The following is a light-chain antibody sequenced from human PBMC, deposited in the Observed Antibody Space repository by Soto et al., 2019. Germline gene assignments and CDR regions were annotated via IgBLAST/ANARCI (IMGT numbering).Light chain of an antibody. J-gene: IGLJ2*01. CDR3: TSYTISRTVV. CDR1: SSDVGGYSY. V-gene: IGLV2-11*01. CDR2: DVS. Sequence: QSALTQPRSVSGSPGQSVTISCTGTSSDVGGYSYVSWYQQHPGKAPKVMIYDVSKRPSGVPDRFSGSKSGNTASLTISGLQAEDEAEYYCTSYTISRTVVFGGGTKLTVL.